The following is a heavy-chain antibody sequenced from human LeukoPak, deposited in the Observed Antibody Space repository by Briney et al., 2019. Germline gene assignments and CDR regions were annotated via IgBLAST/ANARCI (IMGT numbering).Heavy chain of an antibody. CDR3: ARDKTIFGEVILND. Sequence: ASVKVSCKASGYTFTGYYMHWLRQAPGQGLEWMGWINPNSGGTNYAQKFQGRVTMTRDTSISTAYMELSRLRSDDTAVYYCARDKTIFGEVILNDWGQGTLVTVSS. V-gene: IGHV1-2*02. CDR2: INPNSGGT. J-gene: IGHJ4*02. CDR1: GYTFTGYY. D-gene: IGHD3-3*01.